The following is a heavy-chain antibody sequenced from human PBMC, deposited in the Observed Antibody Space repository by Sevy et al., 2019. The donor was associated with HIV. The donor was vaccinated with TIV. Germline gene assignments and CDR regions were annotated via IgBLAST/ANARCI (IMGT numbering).Heavy chain of an antibody. CDR3: AGVAVEYCTNDCYHRFDH. CDR1: GFTFPIYS. D-gene: IGHD2-8*01. V-gene: IGHV3-30*04. J-gene: IGHJ4*02. CDR2: ISYDGNYK. Sequence: GGSLRLSCVASGFTFPIYSVLWVRQAPGKGLEWLTLISYDGNYKYYADSVKGRFTISRDNSNNILYVQMSSLRVEDTARYFCAGVAVEYCTNDCYHRFDHWGLGTLVTVSS.